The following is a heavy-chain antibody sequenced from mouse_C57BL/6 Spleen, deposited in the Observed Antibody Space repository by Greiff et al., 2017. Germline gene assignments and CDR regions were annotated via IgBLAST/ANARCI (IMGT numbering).Heavy chain of an antibody. CDR3: TRRHSNYRYFGY. J-gene: IGHJ2*01. D-gene: IGHD2-5*01. CDR2: IDPETGGT. V-gene: IGHV1-15*01. CDR1: GYTFTDYE. Sequence: QVQLQQSGAELVRPGASVTLSCKASGYTFTDYEMHWVKQTPVHGLEWIGAIDPETGGTAYNQKFKGKAILTADKSSSTAYMELRSLTSEDSAVYCCTRRHSNYRYFGYWGQGTTLTVAS.